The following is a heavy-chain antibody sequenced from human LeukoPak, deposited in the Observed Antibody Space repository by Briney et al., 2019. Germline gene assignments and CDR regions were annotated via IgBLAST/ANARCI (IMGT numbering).Heavy chain of an antibody. V-gene: IGHV1-18*01. D-gene: IGHD6-6*01. CDR1: GYTFTSYG. J-gene: IGHJ4*02. Sequence: ASVKVSCKASGYTFTSYGISWVRQAPRQGLEWMGWISAYNGNTNYAQKLQGRVTMTTDTSTSTAYMELRSLRSDDTAVYYCATVWSSSSLLGVWGQGTLVTVSS. CDR3: ATVWSSSSLLGV. CDR2: ISAYNGNT.